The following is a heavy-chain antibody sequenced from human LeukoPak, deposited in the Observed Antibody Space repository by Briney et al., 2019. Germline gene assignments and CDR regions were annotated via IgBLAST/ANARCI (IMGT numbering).Heavy chain of an antibody. CDR1: GYTFTGYY. CDR3: AREWQWLARIWDY. CDR2: INPNSGGT. J-gene: IGHJ4*02. Sequence: GASVKVSCKASGYTFTGYYMHWVRQAPGQGLEWMGWINPNSGGTNYAQKFQGRVTMTRDTSISTAYMELSRLRSDDTAVYYCAREWQWLARIWDYWGQGTLVTVSS. D-gene: IGHD6-19*01. V-gene: IGHV1-2*02.